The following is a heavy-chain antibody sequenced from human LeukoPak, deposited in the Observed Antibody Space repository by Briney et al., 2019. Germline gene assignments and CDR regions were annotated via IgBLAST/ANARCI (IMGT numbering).Heavy chain of an antibody. V-gene: IGHV3-21*04. CDR3: ARGLLDIVATYGARMYYFDY. CDR2: ISSSSSYI. Sequence: GRSLRLSCAASGFTFSDYSMNWVRQAPGKGLEWVSSISSSSSYIFYADSVRGRFSISRDNAKNSLYLQMNSLRSEDTAVYYCARGLLDIVATYGARMYYFDYWGQGTLVTVSS. D-gene: IGHD5-12*01. J-gene: IGHJ4*02. CDR1: GFTFSDYS.